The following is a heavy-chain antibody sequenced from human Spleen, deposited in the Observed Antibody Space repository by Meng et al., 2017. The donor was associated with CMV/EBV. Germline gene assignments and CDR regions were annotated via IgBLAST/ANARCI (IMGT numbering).Heavy chain of an antibody. CDR3: AGSSESYWAFDI. D-gene: IGHD1-26*01. CDR1: GFTFDDYG. CDR2: IDWNGGST. V-gene: IGHV3-20*01. Sequence: GESLKISCAASGFTFDDYGMSWVRQAPGKGLEWVSGIDWNGGSTGYADSVKGRFTISRDNAKNSLYLQMNSLRAEDTALYHCAGSSESYWAFDIWGQGTMVT. J-gene: IGHJ3*02.